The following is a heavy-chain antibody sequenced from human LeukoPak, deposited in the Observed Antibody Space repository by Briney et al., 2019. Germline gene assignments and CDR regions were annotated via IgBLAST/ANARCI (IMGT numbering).Heavy chain of an antibody. CDR1: GYTFTNYD. D-gene: IGHD3-10*01. J-gene: IGHJ5*02. V-gene: IGHV1-8*01. CDR2: MNPNSGNT. CDR3: ARGSSGDYSVSGSAWFDP. Sequence: ASVKVSCKASGYTFTNYDINWVRLATGQGLEWMGWMNPNSGNTGYAQMFQGRVTITRNTSVSTAYMDLSSLRSEDTAVYYCARGSSGDYSVSGSAWFDPWGQGTLVTVSS.